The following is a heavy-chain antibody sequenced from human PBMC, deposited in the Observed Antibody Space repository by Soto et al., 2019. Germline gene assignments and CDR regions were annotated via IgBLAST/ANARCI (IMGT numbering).Heavy chain of an antibody. CDR1: GYTFTKFY. D-gene: IGHD2-8*02. J-gene: IGHJ4*02. CDR3: ARYWSGFHQFDY. V-gene: IGHV1-18*04. Sequence: QVQVVQSGAEVKKPGASVKVSCKASGYTFTKFYIGWVRQAPGQGLEWMGHINPNNGDANYAQNLQGRVTMTTDTSTSTAYMELRSLRSDDTAVYYCARYWSGFHQFDYWCQGTLVSVSS. CDR2: INPNNGDA.